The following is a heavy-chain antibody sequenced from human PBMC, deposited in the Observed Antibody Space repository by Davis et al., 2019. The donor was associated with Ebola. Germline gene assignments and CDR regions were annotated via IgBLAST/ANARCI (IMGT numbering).Heavy chain of an antibody. CDR2: FSNNGGST. CDR3: VKEESIPAAGTGYYFDY. CDR1: GVCFSPYA. D-gene: IGHD6-13*01. J-gene: IGHJ4*02. V-gene: IGHV3-64D*06. Sequence: LITPCPASGVCFSPYALHPLRQSAVKGLEYDSAFSNNGGSTYYADSVKGRFTISRDNSKNTLYLQMSSLRAEDTAVYYCVKEESIPAAGTGYYFDYWGQGTLVTVSS.